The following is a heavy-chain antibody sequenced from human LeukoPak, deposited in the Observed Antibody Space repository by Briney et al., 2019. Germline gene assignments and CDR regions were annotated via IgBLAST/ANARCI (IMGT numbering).Heavy chain of an antibody. CDR1: SFTFSDYA. CDR3: AKPYYYGSGSYYGNFLH. D-gene: IGHD3-10*01. J-gene: IGHJ4*02. CDR2: ISGCGDTT. V-gene: IGHV3-23*01. Sequence: PGGSLRISCAASSFTFSDYAMTWVRLAPGKGLEFVSSISGCGDTTYYADSVKGRFTISRDNPKDTLYLQMDSLTADDTATYYCAKPYYYGSGSYYGNFLHWGQGTLVTVSS.